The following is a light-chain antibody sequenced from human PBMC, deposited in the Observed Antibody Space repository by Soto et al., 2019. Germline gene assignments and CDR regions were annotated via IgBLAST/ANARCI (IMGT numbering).Light chain of an antibody. CDR1: QSVRSSY. Sequence: EIVLTQSPGTLSLSPGERATLSCRTSQSVRSSYLAWYQQKPDQAPRLLIYGASSRATGIPDRFSGSGSGTDFTLTISRVEPEDIAVYYCQQYGTSFWTFGQGTKVEIK. CDR2: GAS. J-gene: IGKJ1*01. CDR3: QQYGTSFWT. V-gene: IGKV3-20*01.